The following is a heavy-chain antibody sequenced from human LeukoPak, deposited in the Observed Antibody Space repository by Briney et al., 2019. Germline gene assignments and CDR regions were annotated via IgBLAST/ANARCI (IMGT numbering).Heavy chain of an antibody. D-gene: IGHD2-2*01. Sequence: PGASLRLSCAASGFTFSSYAMSWVRQAPGKGLEWVSAISGSGGSTSYADSVKGRFTISRDNSKNTLYLQMNSLRAEDTAVYYCAKVLGVPAAYLDYWGQGTLVTVSS. J-gene: IGHJ4*02. CDR1: GFTFSSYA. CDR2: ISGSGGST. CDR3: AKVLGVPAAYLDY. V-gene: IGHV3-23*01.